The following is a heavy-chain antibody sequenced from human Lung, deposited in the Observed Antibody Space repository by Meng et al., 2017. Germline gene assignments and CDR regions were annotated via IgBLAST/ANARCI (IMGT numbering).Heavy chain of an antibody. D-gene: IGHD5-12*01. J-gene: IGHJ5*02. CDR1: GYTFPDYW. Sequence: QVQLVQSGAEVKKPGASVKVSCKASGYTFPDYWLHWVRRAPGQGLEWMGRINPKSGDTHYAQRFQGRVTMTGDTSISTAYMELSGLRSDDTAVYYCARGGGYVTRVDPWGQGTLVTVSS. CDR2: INPKSGDT. V-gene: IGHV1-2*06. CDR3: ARGGGYVTRVDP.